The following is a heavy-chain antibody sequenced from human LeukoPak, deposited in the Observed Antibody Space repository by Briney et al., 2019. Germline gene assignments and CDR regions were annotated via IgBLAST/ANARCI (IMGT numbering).Heavy chain of an antibody. J-gene: IGHJ4*02. D-gene: IGHD4-11*01. Sequence: PGRSLRLSCATSGFTFSHYGMHWVRQAPGKGVERVAVIWSDGTNSFYGDPVKGRFTISRDNFQRTVYLQMNSLRAEDTAVYYCAKDAQRGFDYSNSLDKWGQGTLVTVSS. V-gene: IGHV3-33*06. CDR2: IWSDGTNS. CDR1: GFTFSHYG. CDR3: AKDAQRGFDYSNSLDK.